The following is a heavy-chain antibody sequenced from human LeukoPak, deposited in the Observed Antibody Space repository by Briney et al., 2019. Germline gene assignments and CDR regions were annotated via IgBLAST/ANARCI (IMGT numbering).Heavy chain of an antibody. CDR1: GYTFTSYG. V-gene: IGHV1-18*01. D-gene: IGHD3-22*01. Sequence: ASVKVSCKASGYTFTSYGISWVRQAPGQGLEWMGWISAYNGNTNYAQKLRGRVTMTTDTSTSTAYMELRSLRSDDTAVYYCARLRDYYDSSGYYYGDGFDYWGQGTLVTVSS. CDR3: ARLRDYYDSSGYYYGDGFDY. CDR2: ISAYNGNT. J-gene: IGHJ4*02.